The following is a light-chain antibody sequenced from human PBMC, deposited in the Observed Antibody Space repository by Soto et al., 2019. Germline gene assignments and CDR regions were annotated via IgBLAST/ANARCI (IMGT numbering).Light chain of an antibody. Sequence: EIVLTQSPGTLSLSPGERATLSCRASQSVTSRYLAWYQQKPGQAPRLLMYGTSNRATGIPDMFTGIGSGTDFTLTISRLEPEDFAVYFCQQYGSSPPFTFGQGTKVEIK. V-gene: IGKV3-20*01. CDR1: QSVTSRY. CDR2: GTS. CDR3: QQYGSSPPFT. J-gene: IGKJ2*01.